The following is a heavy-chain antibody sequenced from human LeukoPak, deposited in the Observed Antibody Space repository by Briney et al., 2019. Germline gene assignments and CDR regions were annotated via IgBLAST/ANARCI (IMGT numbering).Heavy chain of an antibody. CDR2: IIPIFETT. J-gene: IGHJ5*02. D-gene: IGHD1-26*01. CDR1: AGSFSSKA. CDR3: AGWEWELLRNWFDP. Sequence: GASVKVSCKASAGSFSSKAISWVRQAPGQGLEWMGGIIPIFETTNYAQKFQGRVTITADESTNTAYMELSSLRSEDTVVYYCAGWEWELLRNWFDPWGQGTLVTVSS. V-gene: IGHV1-69*13.